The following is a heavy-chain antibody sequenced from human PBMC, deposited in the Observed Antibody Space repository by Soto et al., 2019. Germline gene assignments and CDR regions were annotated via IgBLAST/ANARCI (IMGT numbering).Heavy chain of an antibody. D-gene: IGHD6-19*01. CDR3: ARAVAVPADFDY. CDR2: INAGNGNT. V-gene: IGHV1-3*05. Sequence: QVQLVQSGAEEKKPGASVKVSCKASGYTFTGYAMHWVRQAPGQRLEWMGWINAGNGNTKYSQKFQGRVTITRDTSASAADMELSSLSSEDTAVYYWARAVAVPADFDYWGQGTMVTVSS. CDR1: GYTFTGYA. J-gene: IGHJ4*02.